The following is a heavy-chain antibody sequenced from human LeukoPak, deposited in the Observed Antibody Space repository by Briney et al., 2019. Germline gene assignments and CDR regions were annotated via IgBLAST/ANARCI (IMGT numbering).Heavy chain of an antibody. Sequence: GGSLRLSCAASGFTFSSYNMNWVRQAPGKGLEWVSAISAGGVSTYYADSVKGRFTISRDNSKNTLYLQMNSLRAEDTAVYYCAKGAGTDRTWGQGTLVTVSS. V-gene: IGHV3-23*01. J-gene: IGHJ5*02. CDR1: GFTFSSYN. CDR3: AKGAGTDRT. CDR2: ISAGGVST.